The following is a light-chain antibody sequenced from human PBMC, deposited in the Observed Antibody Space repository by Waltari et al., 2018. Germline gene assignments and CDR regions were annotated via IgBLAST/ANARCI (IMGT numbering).Light chain of an antibody. CDR2: YDR. V-gene: IGLV3-21*04. J-gene: IGLJ1*01. CDR3: HVWHPHVDPGV. Sequence: SYVVTQPPSVSVAPGETATITCGGDNIGTYSVHWYQQKAGQAPVLVIFYDRDRPSGIPDRFSGSNSGNTATLTISRVEAGDEARYYCHVWHPHVDPGVFGTGTDVTVL. CDR1: NIGTYS.